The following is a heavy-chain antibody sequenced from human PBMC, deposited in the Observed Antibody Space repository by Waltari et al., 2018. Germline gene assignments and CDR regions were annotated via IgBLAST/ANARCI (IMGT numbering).Heavy chain of an antibody. J-gene: IGHJ3*02. Sequence: QLQLQESGPGLVKPSETLSLTCTVSGGSISSSSYYWGWIRQPPGKGLEWIGSIYYSGSTYYNPSLKSRVTISVDTSKNQFSLKLSSVTAADTAVYYCARIGGPYYYDSSAPSAFAFDIWGQGTMVTVSS. CDR1: GGSISSSSYY. V-gene: IGHV4-39*01. CDR3: ARIGGPYYYDSSAPSAFAFDI. CDR2: IYYSGST. D-gene: IGHD3-22*01.